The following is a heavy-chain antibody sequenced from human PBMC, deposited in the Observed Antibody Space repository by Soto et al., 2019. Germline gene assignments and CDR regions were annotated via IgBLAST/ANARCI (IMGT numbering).Heavy chain of an antibody. CDR1: GGTFSTSA. V-gene: IGHV1-69*12. D-gene: IGHD3-3*02. J-gene: IGHJ6*02. Sequence: QVQLIQSGAEVKKPGSSVKVSCKASGGTFSTSAISWVRQAPGGGLEWVGGIMPIFATPDYAQKFQGRVTISADESTATAYLELTSLTTDDTAVYYCARDKDRQQLGGNYYYILDVWGQGTAITVSS. CDR3: ARDKDRQQLGGNYYYILDV. CDR2: IMPIFATP.